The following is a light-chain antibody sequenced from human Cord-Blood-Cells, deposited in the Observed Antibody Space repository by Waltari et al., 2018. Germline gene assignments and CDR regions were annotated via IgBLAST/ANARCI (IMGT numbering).Light chain of an antibody. V-gene: IGKV1-33*01. CDR3: QQYDNLPLT. CDR1: QDISNY. CDR2: DAS. Sequence: DIQMPQSPSSLSASVGARVTITCQASQDISNYLNWYQQKPGKAPKLLIYDASNLETGVPSRLSGSGSGTDFTFTISSLQPEDIATYYCQQYDNLPLTFGGGTKVEIE. J-gene: IGKJ4*01.